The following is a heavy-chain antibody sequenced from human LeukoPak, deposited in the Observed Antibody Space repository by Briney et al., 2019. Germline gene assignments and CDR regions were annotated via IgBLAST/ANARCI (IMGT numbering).Heavy chain of an antibody. CDR2: INPNSGGT. J-gene: IGHJ4*02. CDR3: ARVVGFDWSFDY. D-gene: IGHD3-9*01. Sequence: ASVKVSCKASGYTFTGYYMHWVRQAPGQGLEWMGWINPNSGGTNYAQKFQGRVTMTRDTSISTAYMELSRLRSDDTAVYYCARVVGFDWSFDYWGQGTLVTVSS. V-gene: IGHV1-2*02. CDR1: GYTFTGYY.